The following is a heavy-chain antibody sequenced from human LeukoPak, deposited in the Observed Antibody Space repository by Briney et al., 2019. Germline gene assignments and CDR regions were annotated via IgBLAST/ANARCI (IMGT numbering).Heavy chain of an antibody. D-gene: IGHD3-22*01. CDR1: GFTFTTYS. J-gene: IGHJ4*02. Sequence: GGSLRLSCAASGFTFTTYSMNWVRQAPGKGLEWVSSISDSSTHIFYADSVKGRFTISRDNAKNSLFLQMNSLRAEDTAVYYCAKYYYDSSGYYDAAPLDYWGQGTLVTVFS. CDR2: ISDSSTHI. V-gene: IGHV3-21*04. CDR3: AKYYYDSSGYYDAAPLDY.